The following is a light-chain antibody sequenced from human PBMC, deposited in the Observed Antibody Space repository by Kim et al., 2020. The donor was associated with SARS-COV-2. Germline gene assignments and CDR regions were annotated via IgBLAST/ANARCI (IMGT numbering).Light chain of an antibody. CDR2: DAF. J-gene: IGKJ4*01. V-gene: IGKV1-16*02. Sequence: ASVGDRVVITCRASQDISISLAWFQQQPGKPPKSLIYDAFNLQSGVPSKFRGARYGTNFTLTINSLQPEDIATYYCQHYYRYPPTFGGGTKVDIK. CDR1: QDISIS. CDR3: QHYYRYPPT.